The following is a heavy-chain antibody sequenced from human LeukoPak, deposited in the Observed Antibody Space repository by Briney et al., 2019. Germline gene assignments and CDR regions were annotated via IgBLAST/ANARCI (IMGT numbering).Heavy chain of an antibody. Sequence: GSLRLSCAASGFSVSSNYMSWVRQAPGKGLEWIGSIYYSGSTYYNPFLKSRVTISVDTSKNQFSLKLSSVTAADTAVYYCARVGRHCSSTSCGGYYYYYYMDVWGKGTTVTVSS. CDR1: GFSVSSNY. CDR3: ARVGRHCSSTSCGGYYYYYYMDV. J-gene: IGHJ6*03. D-gene: IGHD2-2*01. V-gene: IGHV4-39*07. CDR2: IYYSGST.